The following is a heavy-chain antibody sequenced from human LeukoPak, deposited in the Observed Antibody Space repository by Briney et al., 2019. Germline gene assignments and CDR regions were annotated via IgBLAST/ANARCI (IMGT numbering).Heavy chain of an antibody. CDR1: GFTFSRHA. D-gene: IGHD4-17*01. Sequence: GSLRLSCAASGFTFSRHAMSWVRQAPGKGVEWVSAISGSGGSTYYADSVKGRFTISRDNSKNTLYLQMNSLRAEDTAVYYCAKLGRTYGFNDYWGQGTLVTVSS. CDR3: AKLGRTYGFNDY. CDR2: ISGSGGST. J-gene: IGHJ4*02. V-gene: IGHV3-23*01.